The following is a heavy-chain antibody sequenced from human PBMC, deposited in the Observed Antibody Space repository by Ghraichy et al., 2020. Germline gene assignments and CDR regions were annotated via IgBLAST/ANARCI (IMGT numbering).Heavy chain of an antibody. Sequence: SETLSLTCAVYGGSFSGYYWSWIRQPPGKGLEWIGEINHSGSTNYNPSLKSRVTISVDTSKNQFSLKLSSVTAADTAVYYCARYLMVAATAFDYWGQGTLVTVSS. V-gene: IGHV4-34*01. CDR3: ARYLMVAATAFDY. J-gene: IGHJ4*02. CDR1: GGSFSGYY. CDR2: INHSGST. D-gene: IGHD2-15*01.